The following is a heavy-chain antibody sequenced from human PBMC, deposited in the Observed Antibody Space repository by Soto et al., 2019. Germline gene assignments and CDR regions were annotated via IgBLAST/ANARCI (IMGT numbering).Heavy chain of an antibody. Sequence: GESLKISCKGSGYSFTSYWIGWVRQMPGKGLEWMGIIYPGDSDTRYSPSFQGQVTISADKSISTAYLQWSSLKASDTAMYYYARRAHYYHSSGYYNYYYGMDVWGQGTTVTVSS. CDR1: GYSFTSYW. D-gene: IGHD3-22*01. CDR2: IYPGDSDT. V-gene: IGHV5-51*03. CDR3: ARRAHYYHSSGYYNYYYGMDV. J-gene: IGHJ6*02.